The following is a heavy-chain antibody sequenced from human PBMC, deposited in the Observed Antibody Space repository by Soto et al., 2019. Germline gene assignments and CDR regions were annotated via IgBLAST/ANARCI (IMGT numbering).Heavy chain of an antibody. CDR3: AKDVWNDVPATDGFDI. CDR1: GYILTDLS. CDR2: ISYDGSQK. V-gene: IGHV3-30*18. Sequence: SCKVSGYILTDLSMHWVRQAPGKGLEWVAIISYDGSQKFYADSVKGRFTISRDNSKNMVYLQMTSLRGDDTAVYYCAKDVWNDVPATDGFDIWGQGTMVTVSS. J-gene: IGHJ3*02. D-gene: IGHD1-1*01.